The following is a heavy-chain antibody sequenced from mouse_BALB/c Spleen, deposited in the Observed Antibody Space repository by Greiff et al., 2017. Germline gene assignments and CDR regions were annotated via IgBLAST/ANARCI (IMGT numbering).Heavy chain of an antibody. Sequence: EVQGVESGGGLVKLGGSLKLSCAASGFTFSSYYMSWVRQTPEKRLELVAAINSNGGSTYYPDTVKGRFTISRDNAKNTLYLQMSSLKSEDTALYYCARQYDGYYDYWGQGTTLTVSS. V-gene: IGHV5-6-2*01. J-gene: IGHJ2*01. CDR1: GFTFSSYY. D-gene: IGHD2-3*01. CDR3: ARQYDGYYDY. CDR2: INSNGGST.